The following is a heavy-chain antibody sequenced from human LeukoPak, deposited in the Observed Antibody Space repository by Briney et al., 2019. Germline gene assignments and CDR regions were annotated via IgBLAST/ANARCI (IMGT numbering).Heavy chain of an antibody. V-gene: IGHV3-23*01. Sequence: PGGSLRLSCAASGFTFSSYAMSWFRQAPGKGLEWVSAISGSGGSTYYADSVKGRFTISRDNSKNTLYLQMNSLRAEDTAVYYCASPPYSSSWYGEYFQHWGQGTLVTVSS. CDR1: GFTFSSYA. CDR2: ISGSGGST. J-gene: IGHJ1*01. CDR3: ASPPYSSSWYGEYFQH. D-gene: IGHD6-13*01.